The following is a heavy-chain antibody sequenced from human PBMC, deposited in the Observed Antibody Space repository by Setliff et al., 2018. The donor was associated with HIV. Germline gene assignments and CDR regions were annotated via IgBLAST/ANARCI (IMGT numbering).Heavy chain of an antibody. J-gene: IGHJ3*02. V-gene: IGHV4-39*01. D-gene: IGHD3-3*01. CDR1: GGSISSRSYY. CDR3: ARQSGYTRGWDIFGVVAGSFDI. CDR2: ISYSGNT. Sequence: PSETLSLTCSVSGGSISSRSYYWGWIRQPPGKGLEWIGTISYSGNTYYRPSPKSRVTISVDTSKNQFSLRLNSVTAADTAVYYCARQSGYTRGWDIFGVVAGSFDIWGLGTMVTVSS.